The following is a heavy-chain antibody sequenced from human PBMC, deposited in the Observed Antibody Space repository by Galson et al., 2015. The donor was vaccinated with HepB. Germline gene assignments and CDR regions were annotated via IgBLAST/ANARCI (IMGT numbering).Heavy chain of an antibody. V-gene: IGHV3-30*04. D-gene: IGHD2-2*02. CDR2: ISYDGSNK. CDR3: ARDLEPAAIPNWIDI. Sequence: SLRLSCAASGFTFSSYAMHWVRQAPGKGLEWVAVISYDGSNKYYADSVKGRFTISRDNSKNTLYLQMNSLRAEDTAVYYCARDLEPAAIPNWIDIWGQGTMVTVSS. CDR1: GFTFSSYA. J-gene: IGHJ3*02.